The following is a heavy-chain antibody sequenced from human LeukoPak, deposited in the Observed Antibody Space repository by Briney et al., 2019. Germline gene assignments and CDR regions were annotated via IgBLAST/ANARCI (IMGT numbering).Heavy chain of an antibody. D-gene: IGHD1-1*01. V-gene: IGHV4-39*07. J-gene: IGHJ4*02. CDR2: VCCGEST. CDR3: ATGETGSTLGGY. CDR1: GGSISSSSYY. Sequence: PSGTLSLTCTVSGGSISSSSYYWGWIRQPPGKGLEWIGSVCCGESTNYNPSLKSRVTISVDTSKNQFSLKLTSVTAADTAVYYCATGETGSTLGGYWGQGTLVTVSS.